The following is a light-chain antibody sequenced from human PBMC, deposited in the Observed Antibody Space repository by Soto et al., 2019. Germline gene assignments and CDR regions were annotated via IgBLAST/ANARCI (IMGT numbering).Light chain of an antibody. CDR1: QSISSSF. V-gene: IGKV3-20*01. J-gene: IGKJ4*01. Sequence: EIVLTQSPGTLSLSPGERATLSCRTSQSISSSFLGWYQQKPGQAPRLLVYGASSRATGIPESFSGSGSGTDFTLTISRLEPEDFAVYYCQQYGGSLTFGGGTKVEIK. CDR3: QQYGGSLT. CDR2: GAS.